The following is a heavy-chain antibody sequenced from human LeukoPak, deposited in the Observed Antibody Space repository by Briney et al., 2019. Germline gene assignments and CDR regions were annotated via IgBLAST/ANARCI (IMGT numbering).Heavy chain of an antibody. CDR3: ARDDGSRGWFDP. CDR2: IYHSGST. CDR1: GGSISSGGYS. J-gene: IGHJ5*02. V-gene: IGHV4-30-2*01. D-gene: IGHD3-10*01. Sequence: ASETLSLTCAVSGGSISSGGYSWSWIRQPPGKGLEWIGYIYHSGSTYYNPSLKSRVTISVDRSKNQFSLKLSSVTAADTAVYYCARDDGSRGWFDPWGQGTLVTVSS.